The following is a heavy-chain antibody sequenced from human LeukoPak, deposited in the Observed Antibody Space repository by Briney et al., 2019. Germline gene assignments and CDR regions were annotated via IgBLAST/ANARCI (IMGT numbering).Heavy chain of an antibody. V-gene: IGHV3-7*01. J-gene: IGHJ3*02. D-gene: IGHD2/OR15-2a*01. CDR1: GFTFRTYT. Sequence: GGSLRLSCAASGFTFRTYTMNWVRQAPGKGLEWVANTKQDGSEKYYVDSVKGRFTISRDDANNSLHLQMDSLRAEDTAVYYCAKDRDFYDRNSFSPDAFDIWGQGTMVTVSS. CDR3: AKDRDFYDRNSFSPDAFDI. CDR2: TKQDGSEK.